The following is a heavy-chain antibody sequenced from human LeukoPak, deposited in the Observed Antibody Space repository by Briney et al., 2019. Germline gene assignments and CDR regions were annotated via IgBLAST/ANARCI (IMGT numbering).Heavy chain of an antibody. Sequence: SETLSLTCTVSGGSIGSYYWSWIRQPAGKGLEWIGRIYTSGSTNYNPSLKSRVTMSVDTSKNQFSLKLSSVTAADTAVYYCARSYYDFWSGYFPVWGQGTLVTVSS. V-gene: IGHV4-4*07. CDR2: IYTSGST. CDR3: ARSYYDFWSGYFPV. D-gene: IGHD3-3*01. CDR1: GGSIGSYY. J-gene: IGHJ4*02.